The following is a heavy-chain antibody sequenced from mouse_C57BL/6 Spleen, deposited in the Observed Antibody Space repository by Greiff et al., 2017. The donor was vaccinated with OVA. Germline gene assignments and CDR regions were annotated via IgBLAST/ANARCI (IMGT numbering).Heavy chain of an antibody. V-gene: IGHV1-64*01. CDR2: IHPNSGST. CDR3: ARGTFNWDYFDY. CDR1: GYTFTSYW. D-gene: IGHD4-1*01. J-gene: IGHJ2*01. Sequence: QVQLQQPGAELVKPGASVKLSCKASGYTFTSYWMHWVKQRPGQGLEWIGMIHPNSGSTNYNEKFKSKATLTVDKSSSTAYMQLSSLTSEDSAVYDCARGTFNWDYFDYWGQGTTLTVSS.